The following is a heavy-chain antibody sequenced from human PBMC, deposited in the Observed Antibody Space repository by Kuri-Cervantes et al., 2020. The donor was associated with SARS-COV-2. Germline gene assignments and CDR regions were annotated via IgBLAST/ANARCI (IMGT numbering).Heavy chain of an antibody. J-gene: IGHJ5*02. CDR2: IYTSGST. V-gene: IGHV4-4*07. CDR1: GGSISSYY. Sequence: SETLSLTCPVSGGSISSYYWSWIRQPAGKGLEWIGRIYTSGSTNYNPSLKSRVTMSVDTSKNQFSLKLSSVTAADTAVYYCARVLRYYDSSGYLGSFDPWGQGTLVTVSS. D-gene: IGHD3-22*01. CDR3: ARVLRYYDSSGYLGSFDP.